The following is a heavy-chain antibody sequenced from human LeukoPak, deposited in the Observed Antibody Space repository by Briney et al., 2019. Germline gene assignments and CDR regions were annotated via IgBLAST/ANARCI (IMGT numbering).Heavy chain of an antibody. D-gene: IGHD2-15*01. CDR3: VRDPSVTGTWSGDCSGGSCFSGFDF. J-gene: IGHJ4*02. CDR2: ISHDGSNT. Sequence: GRSLRLSCAASGFTFSSYAMHWVRQAPGKGLEWVAIISHDGSNTYYAVSVKGRFTISRDESKNTLYLQMNSLRPEDTGVYYCVRDPSVTGTWSGDCSGGSCFSGFDFWGQGTLVTVSS. CDR1: GFTFSSYA. V-gene: IGHV3-30-3*01.